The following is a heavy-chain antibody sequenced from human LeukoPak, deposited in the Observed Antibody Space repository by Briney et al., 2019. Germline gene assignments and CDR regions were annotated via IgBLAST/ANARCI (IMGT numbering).Heavy chain of an antibody. J-gene: IGHJ6*03. V-gene: IGHV4-39*07. CDR2: IYHIGST. Sequence: SETLSLTCTVSGASISKIEDYWGWLRQSPGKGLEWIGTIYHIGSTYYNPSLKSRVTMSVDASKNQFSLKLSSVTAADTAVYYCARETSQKGAHYMDVWGKGTTVTISS. CDR1: GASISKIEDY. D-gene: IGHD3-16*01. CDR3: ARETSQKGAHYMDV.